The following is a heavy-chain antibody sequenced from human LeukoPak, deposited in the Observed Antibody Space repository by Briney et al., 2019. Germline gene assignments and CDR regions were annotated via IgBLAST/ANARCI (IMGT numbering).Heavy chain of an antibody. J-gene: IGHJ4*02. Sequence: GGSLRLSCAASGFTFSSYAMHWVRQAPGKGLEWVAVISYDGSNKYYADSVKGRFTISRDNSKNTLYLQMNSLRAEDTAVYYCARADCSGGSCYFLDYWGQGTLVTVSS. CDR1: GFTFSSYA. V-gene: IGHV3-30*04. CDR2: ISYDGSNK. CDR3: ARADCSGGSCYFLDY. D-gene: IGHD2-15*01.